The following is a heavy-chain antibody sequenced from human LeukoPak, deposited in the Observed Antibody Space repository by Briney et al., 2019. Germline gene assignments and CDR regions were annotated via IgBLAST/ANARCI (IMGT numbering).Heavy chain of an antibody. V-gene: IGHV1-46*01. J-gene: IGHJ6*03. Sequence: GASVKVSCKASGYTFTSYYMHWVRQAPGQGLEWMGIINPSGGSTSYAQKFQGRVTMTRDTSTSTVYMELSSLRSEDTAVYYCARSGGYSYGSPKIYYYYYMDVWGKGTTVTVSS. D-gene: IGHD5-18*01. CDR2: INPSGGST. CDR1: GYTFTSYY. CDR3: ARSGGYSYGSPKIYYYYYMDV.